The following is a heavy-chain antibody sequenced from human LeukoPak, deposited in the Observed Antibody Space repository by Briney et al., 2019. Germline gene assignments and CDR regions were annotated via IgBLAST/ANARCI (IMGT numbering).Heavy chain of an antibody. CDR1: VSSIRLYY. CDR3: ARRYQYDKSGHYYDDF. D-gene: IGHD3-22*01. Sequence: SETLSLTCTVSVSSIRLYYWSWIRQAPGKGLEWIGSTHYTEGSTFNPSLKSRVTFSTDTSKNQFFLQLTSVTAADTAIYYCARRYQYDKSGHYYDDFWGQGTLVTVSS. V-gene: IGHV4-59*08. CDR2: THYTEGS. J-gene: IGHJ4*02.